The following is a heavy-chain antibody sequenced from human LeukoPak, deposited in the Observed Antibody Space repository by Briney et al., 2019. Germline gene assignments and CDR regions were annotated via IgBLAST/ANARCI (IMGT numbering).Heavy chain of an antibody. CDR3: ARDEVSYDSSGYKPFDY. D-gene: IGHD3-22*01. J-gene: IGHJ4*02. Sequence: ASVKVSCKASGYTFTSYDINWVRQATGQGLEWMGWINPNSGGTNYAQKFQGRVTMTRDTSISTAYMELSRLRSDDTAVYYCARDEVSYDSSGYKPFDYWGQGTLVTVSS. CDR1: GYTFTSYD. CDR2: INPNSGGT. V-gene: IGHV1-2*02.